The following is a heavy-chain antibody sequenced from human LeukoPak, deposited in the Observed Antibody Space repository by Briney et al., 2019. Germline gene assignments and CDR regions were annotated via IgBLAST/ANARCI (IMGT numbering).Heavy chain of an antibody. CDR3: ASSPYDYVWGSYRPTNFQH. V-gene: IGHV4-34*01. J-gene: IGHJ1*01. D-gene: IGHD3-16*02. Sequence: PSETLSLTCAVYGGSFSGYYWSWIRQPPGKGLEWIGEINHSGSTNYNPSLKSRVTISVDTSKNQFSLKLSSVTAADTAVYYYASSPYDYVWGSYRPTNFQHWGQGTLVTVSS. CDR2: INHSGST. CDR1: GGSFSGYY.